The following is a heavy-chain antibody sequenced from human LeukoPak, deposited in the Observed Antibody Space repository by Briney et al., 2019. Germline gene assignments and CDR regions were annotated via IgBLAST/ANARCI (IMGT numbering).Heavy chain of an antibody. CDR2: IWHDGSYK. CDR3: ARVMGNYGSLDY. CDR1: GFTFSSYG. D-gene: IGHD3-10*01. J-gene: IGHJ4*02. Sequence: PGGPLRLSCAASGFTFSSYGMHWVRQAPGKGLEWVAVIWHDGSYKYYADSAKGRFAISRDSSKNTLYLQMNSLRAEDTAVYYCARVMGNYGSLDYWGQGTLVTVSS. V-gene: IGHV3-33*01.